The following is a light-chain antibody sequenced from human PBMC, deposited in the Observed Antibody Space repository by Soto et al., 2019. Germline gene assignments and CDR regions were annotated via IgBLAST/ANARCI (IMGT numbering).Light chain of an antibody. CDR2: AAS. CDR3: QQYNNWPRT. Sequence: EIVMTHSPATLSVSPCERATLSCRASQSVSSDLAWYQQKFGQAPRLLIYAASTRATGIPARFSGSGSGTEFTLTISSLQSEDFAVYYCQQYNNWPRTFGQGTKVDIK. CDR1: QSVSSD. J-gene: IGKJ1*01. V-gene: IGKV3-15*01.